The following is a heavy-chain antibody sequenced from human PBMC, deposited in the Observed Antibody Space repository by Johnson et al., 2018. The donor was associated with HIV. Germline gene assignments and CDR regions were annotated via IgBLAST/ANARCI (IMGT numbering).Heavy chain of an antibody. CDR1: GFTFSSYW. Sequence: QVQLVESGGGLVQPGGSLRLSCAASGFTFSSYWMSWVRQAPGKGLEWVAVISYDGSNKYYADSVKGRFTISRDNSKNTLYLQMNSLRAEDTAVYYCARGRDSGVAFDIWGQGTMVTVSS. CDR3: ARGRDSGVAFDI. D-gene: IGHD3-10*01. CDR2: ISYDGSNK. J-gene: IGHJ3*02. V-gene: IGHV3-30*03.